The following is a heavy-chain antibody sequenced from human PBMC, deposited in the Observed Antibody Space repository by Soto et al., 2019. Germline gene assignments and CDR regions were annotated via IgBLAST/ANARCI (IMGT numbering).Heavy chain of an antibody. V-gene: IGHV1-46*04. CDR1: GDTFGSYS. J-gene: IGHJ6*02. D-gene: IGHD4-17*01. Sequence: QVHLVQSGAEVRKPGASVVVSCKSSGDTFGSYSIHWVRQARGQGIEWMGTVNPSGTNANYAQKLRGRVKMTRDTSTSTVYMELSSLRSEDTAVYYCARDATYGDYEYGMDVWGQGTTVTVSS. CDR2: VNPSGTNA. CDR3: ARDATYGDYEYGMDV.